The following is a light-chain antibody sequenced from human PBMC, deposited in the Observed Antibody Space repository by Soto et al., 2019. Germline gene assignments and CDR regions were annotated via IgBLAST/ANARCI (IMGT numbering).Light chain of an antibody. CDR3: QQYKNYSG. V-gene: IGKV1-5*01. Sequence: DIQMTQSPSTLSASVGDRVTITCRASQSISSWLAWYQQKPGKAPKILIYDASTLESGVPSRFSGSGSGTEFTLTIGRLQPDDFATYYCQQYKNYSGFGGGTKVEIK. CDR2: DAS. J-gene: IGKJ4*01. CDR1: QSISSW.